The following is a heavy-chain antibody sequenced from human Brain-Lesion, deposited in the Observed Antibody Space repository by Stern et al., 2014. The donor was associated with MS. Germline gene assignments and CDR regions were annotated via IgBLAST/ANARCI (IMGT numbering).Heavy chain of an antibody. Sequence: QLVESGPGLVKPSETLSLTCTVSGGSINTNNYYWGWIRQPPGKGLEWIGNIYSSGSTFYSPSLKRRVPMSVDTPKHQFSPNLSSVTAADTAVYYCARTGDDFGDYSLSYWGQGTLVTVSS. J-gene: IGHJ4*02. CDR2: IYSSGST. CDR1: GGSINTNNYY. D-gene: IGHD4-17*01. V-gene: IGHV4-39*01. CDR3: ARTGDDFGDYSLSY.